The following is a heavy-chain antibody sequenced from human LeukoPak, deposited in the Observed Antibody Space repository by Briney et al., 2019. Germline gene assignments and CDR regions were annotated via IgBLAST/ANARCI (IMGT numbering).Heavy chain of an antibody. V-gene: IGHV1-69*16. Sequence: GASVKVSCKASGGTFSSYTISWVRQAPGQGLEWMGRIIPILGTANYAQKFQGRVTITTDESTSTVYMELSSLRSEDTAVYYCARVPYDSSYYYYEKVDYWGQGTLVTVSS. J-gene: IGHJ4*02. CDR2: IIPILGTA. CDR1: GGTFSSYT. D-gene: IGHD3-22*01. CDR3: ARVPYDSSYYYYEKVDY.